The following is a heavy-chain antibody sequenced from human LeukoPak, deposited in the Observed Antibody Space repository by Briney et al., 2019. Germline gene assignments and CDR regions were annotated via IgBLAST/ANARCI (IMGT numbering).Heavy chain of an antibody. D-gene: IGHD5-18*01. V-gene: IGHV3-23*01. CDR2: IRGGGAYP. CDR3: AKCSESYGNDAFDI. Sequence: GGSLRLSCGASGFIFSNFAMSWVRQAPGKGLEWVSSIRGGGAYPHYADSVKGRFTISRNNSKNTLYLQMNSLRADDTAIYYCAKCSESYGNDAFDIWGQGTMVTVSS. J-gene: IGHJ3*02. CDR1: GFIFSNFA.